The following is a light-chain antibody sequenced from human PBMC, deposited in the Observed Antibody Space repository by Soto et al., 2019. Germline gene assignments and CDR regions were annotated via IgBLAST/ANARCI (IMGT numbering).Light chain of an antibody. CDR1: SSDVGGYDY. CDR2: EVN. Sequence: QSALTQPPSASGSPGQSVTISCTGTSSDVGGYDYVSWYQQHPGKAPELIIYEVNKRPSWVPDRFSGSKSGNTASLTVSGLQAEDEADYYCNSYSGSNNFVVFGTGTKLTVL. CDR3: NSYSGSNNFVV. V-gene: IGLV2-8*01. J-gene: IGLJ1*01.